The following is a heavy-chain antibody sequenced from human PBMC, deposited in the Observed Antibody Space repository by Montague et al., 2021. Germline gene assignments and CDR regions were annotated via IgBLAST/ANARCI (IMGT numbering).Heavy chain of an antibody. CDR1: GDSISGNH. J-gene: IGHJ5*02. Sequence: SETLSLTCSVSGDSISGNHRKWVRQPPGKGLQWIGHIDHTGSSDYNPSLHGRVTITLDTSSIQFSLTINPVTAADTAIYYCARLGYAGDNGLDDWGQGAMVTVSS. D-gene: IGHD5-12*01. CDR3: ARLGYAGDNGLDD. CDR2: IDHTGSS. V-gene: IGHV4-59*01.